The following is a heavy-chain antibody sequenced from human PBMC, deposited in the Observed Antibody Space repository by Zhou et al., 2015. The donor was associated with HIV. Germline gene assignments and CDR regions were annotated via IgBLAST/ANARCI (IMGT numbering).Heavy chain of an antibody. CDR3: ARESSFRPYDSSGGVFDY. V-gene: IGHV1-69*01. CDR2: IIPIFGTP. J-gene: IGHJ4*02. D-gene: IGHD3-22*01. CDR1: GGTFNRYA. Sequence: QVQLVQSGAEVKKPGSWVKVSCKASGGTFNRYAISWVRQAPGQGLEWMGGIIPIFGTPNYAQKFQGRVTITADESTSTAYMELSSLRSEDTAVYYCARESSFRPYDSSGGVFDYWGQGTLVTVSS.